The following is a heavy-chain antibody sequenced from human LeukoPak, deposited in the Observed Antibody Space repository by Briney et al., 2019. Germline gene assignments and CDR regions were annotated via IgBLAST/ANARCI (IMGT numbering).Heavy chain of an antibody. J-gene: IGHJ4*02. CDR2: IKYDGSEK. D-gene: IGHD6-13*01. CDR3: ARERKYSSSWSDY. CDR1: GFTFSNYW. V-gene: IGHV3-7*01. Sequence: GGSLRLSCEASGFTFSNYWMGWVRQAPGKGLEWVANIKYDGSEKYYVDSVKGRFTISRDNGKNSLYVQMNSLSVEDTAVYYCARERKYSSSWSDYWGQGTLVTVSS.